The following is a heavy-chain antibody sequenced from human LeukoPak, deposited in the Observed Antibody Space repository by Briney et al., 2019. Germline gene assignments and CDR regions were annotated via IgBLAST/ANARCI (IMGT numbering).Heavy chain of an antibody. CDR1: GVSLSTSGRC. V-gene: IGHV2-70*01. D-gene: IGHD2-15*01. CDR2: SDWDDDK. CDR3: ARMSRLGYCSGGSCPTLGLDY. Sequence: FGPTLAHPTPTLTLTFTFAGVSLSTSGRCVSWFRHPPGKALEWRALSDWDDDKYYSTSLKTRLTISKDSSKNQVVRTMTNMDPVDTATYYCARMSRLGYCSGGSCPTLGLDYWGQGTRVTVSS. J-gene: IGHJ4*02.